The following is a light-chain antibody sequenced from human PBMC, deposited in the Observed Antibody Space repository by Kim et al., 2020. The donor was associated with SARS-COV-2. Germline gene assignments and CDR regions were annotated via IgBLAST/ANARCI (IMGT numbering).Light chain of an antibody. Sequence: ALRQTVRITCQGDSLKSNYASWYQQKPAQAPVLVIYGNNNRSAGIPDRFSGSSSGNTASLTITGAQAEDGAYYFCISRDSSGTHVVFGGGTQLTVL. CDR3: ISRDSSGTHVV. V-gene: IGLV3-19*01. CDR2: GNN. CDR1: SLKSNY. J-gene: IGLJ2*01.